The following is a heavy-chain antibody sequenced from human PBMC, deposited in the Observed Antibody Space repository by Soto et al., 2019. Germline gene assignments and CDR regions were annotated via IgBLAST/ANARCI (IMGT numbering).Heavy chain of an antibody. CDR1: GFTFSSYG. J-gene: IGHJ4*02. Sequence: GGSLRLSCAASGFTFSSYGMHWVRQAPGKGLEWVAVISYDGSNKYYADSVKGRFTISRDNSKNTLYLQMNSLRAEDTAVYYCAKDITSSWSLDYWGQGTLVTVSS. V-gene: IGHV3-30*18. D-gene: IGHD6-13*01. CDR2: ISYDGSNK. CDR3: AKDITSSWSLDY.